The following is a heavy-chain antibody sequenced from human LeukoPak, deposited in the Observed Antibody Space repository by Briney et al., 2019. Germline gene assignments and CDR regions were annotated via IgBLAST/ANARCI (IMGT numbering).Heavy chain of an antibody. CDR1: GGSISSSSYY. D-gene: IGHD3-3*01. CDR3: ARAGGDYDFWSGYYTISGLDY. Sequence: PSETLSLTCTVSGGSISSSSYYWGWIRQPPGKGLEWIGSIYYSGSTYYNPSLKSRVTISVDTSKNQFSLKLSSVTAADTAVYYCARAGGDYDFWSGYYTISGLDYWGQGTLVTVSS. J-gene: IGHJ4*02. V-gene: IGHV4-39*07. CDR2: IYYSGST.